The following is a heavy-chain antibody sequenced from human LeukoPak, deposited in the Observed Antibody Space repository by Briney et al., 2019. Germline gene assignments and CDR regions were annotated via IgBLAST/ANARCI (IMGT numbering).Heavy chain of an antibody. CDR3: ARVRLVGYDILTGYYSFDY. Sequence: PSETLSLTCTVSGGSISTYSWSWIRQPPGKGLEWIGYIYCSGNTNYNPSLKSRVTISVDTSKSQFSLKLSSVTAADTAVYYCARVRLVGYDILTGYYSFDYWGQGTLVTVSS. CDR1: GGSISTYS. CDR2: IYCSGNT. D-gene: IGHD3-9*01. V-gene: IGHV4-59*01. J-gene: IGHJ4*02.